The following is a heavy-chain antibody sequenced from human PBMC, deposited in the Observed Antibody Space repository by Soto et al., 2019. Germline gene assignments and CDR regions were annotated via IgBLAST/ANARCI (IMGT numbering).Heavy chain of an antibody. D-gene: IGHD6-19*01. CDR1: GFTFSSYV. CDR2: VSNDGSNK. CDR3: AKVLLTYTSGWYHPHFDY. J-gene: IGHJ4*02. V-gene: IGHV3-30*18. Sequence: GGSLRLSCAASGFTFSSYVMHWVRQAPGKGLEWVAVVSNDGSNKDYADSVKGRFTISRDNSKNTLYLQMNSLRAEDTAVYYCAKVLLTYTSGWYHPHFDYWGQGTLVTVSS.